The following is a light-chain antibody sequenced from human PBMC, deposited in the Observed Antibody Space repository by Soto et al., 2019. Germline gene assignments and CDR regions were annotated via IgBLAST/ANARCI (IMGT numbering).Light chain of an antibody. CDR3: QQYNSYPYT. J-gene: IGKJ2*01. CDR2: DAS. CDR1: QGISSW. Sequence: DVQMTQSPSTLSASVGDRVTITCRASQGISSWLAWYQQKPGKAPKLLIYDASSLETGVPARFRGSGSGTEFTLTISSLQPDDFAPYYCQQYNSYPYTFGHGTKLEIK. V-gene: IGKV1-5*01.